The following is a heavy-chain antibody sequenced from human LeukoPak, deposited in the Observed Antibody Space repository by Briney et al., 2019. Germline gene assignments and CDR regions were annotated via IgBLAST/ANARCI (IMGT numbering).Heavy chain of an antibody. CDR2: IYYTGNT. CDR1: GVSISSSNSY. D-gene: IGHD3/OR15-3a*01. J-gene: IGHJ4*02. V-gene: IGHV4-39*01. CDR3: ARQTGSGLFTLP. Sequence: SETLSLTCTVSGVSISSSNSYWGWIRQPPGKGLEWIGSIYYTGNTYYNASLKSRVTISIDTSKSQISLRLTSVTATDTATYYCARQTGSGLFTLPGGQGTLVTVSS.